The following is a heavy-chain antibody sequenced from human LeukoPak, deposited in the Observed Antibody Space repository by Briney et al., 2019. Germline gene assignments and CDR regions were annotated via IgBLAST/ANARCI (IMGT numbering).Heavy chain of an antibody. J-gene: IGHJ3*02. CDR2: INPNSGGT. Sequence: ASVKVSCKASGYTFTDYYIHWVRQAPGQGLEWMGWINPNSGGTNSAQKFQGRVTMTRDTSISTAYMELSRVRSDDTAVYYCAREAFTTVTSATDAFDIWGQGTMVTVSS. D-gene: IGHD4-17*01. CDR3: AREAFTTVTSATDAFDI. CDR1: GYTFTDYY. V-gene: IGHV1-2*02.